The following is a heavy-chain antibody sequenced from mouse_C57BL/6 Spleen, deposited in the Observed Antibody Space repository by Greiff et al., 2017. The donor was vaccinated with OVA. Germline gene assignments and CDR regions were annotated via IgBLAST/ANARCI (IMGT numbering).Heavy chain of an antibody. CDR3: ARSAGGPYYFDY. V-gene: IGHV1-80*01. CDR1: GYAFSSYW. Sequence: QVQLKQSGAELVKPGASVKISCKASGYAFSSYWMNWVKQRPGKGLEWIGQIYPGDGDTNYNGKFKGKATLTADKSSSTAYMQLSSLTSEDSAVYFCARSAGGPYYFDYWGQGTTLTVSS. J-gene: IGHJ2*01. CDR2: IYPGDGDT.